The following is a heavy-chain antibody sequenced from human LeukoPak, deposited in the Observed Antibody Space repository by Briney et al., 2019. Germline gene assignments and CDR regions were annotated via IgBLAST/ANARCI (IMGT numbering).Heavy chain of an antibody. J-gene: IGHJ4*02. V-gene: IGHV3-7*01. Sequence: GGSLRLSCAASGFTFSSYWMSWVRQAPGKGLEWVANIKQDGSEKYYVDSVKGRFTISRDNAKNSLYLQMNSLRAEDTAVYYCARCVRFIAAAAPDYWGQGTLVTVSS. D-gene: IGHD6-13*01. CDR1: GFTFSSYW. CDR2: IKQDGSEK. CDR3: ARCVRFIAAAAPDY.